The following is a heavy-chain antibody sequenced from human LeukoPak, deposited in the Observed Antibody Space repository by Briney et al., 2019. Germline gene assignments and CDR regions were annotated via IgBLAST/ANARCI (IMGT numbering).Heavy chain of an antibody. Sequence: PGGSLRLSCAASGFTFSSYSMNWVRQAPGKGLEWVSSISSSSSYIYYADSVKGRFTISRDNAKNSLYLQMNSLRAEDTAVYYCARSFWEDSCGYLALFDYWGQGTLVTVSS. D-gene: IGHD3-22*01. CDR3: ARSFWEDSCGYLALFDY. V-gene: IGHV3-21*01. J-gene: IGHJ4*02. CDR1: GFTFSSYS. CDR2: ISSSSSYI.